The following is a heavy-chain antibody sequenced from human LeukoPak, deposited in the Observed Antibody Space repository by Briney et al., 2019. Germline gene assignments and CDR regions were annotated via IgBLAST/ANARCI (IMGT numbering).Heavy chain of an antibody. J-gene: IGHJ6*02. CDR1: GGSISSGGYY. D-gene: IGHD2-2*01. CDR2: IYYSGST. V-gene: IGHV4-31*03. CDR3: ARDHHCSSTSCYDPDYYYGMDV. Sequence: SETLSLTCTVSGGSISSGGYYWSWIRQHPGKGLEWIGYIYYSGSTYYNPSLKSRVTISVDTSKNQFSLKLSSVTAADTAVYYCARDHHCSSTSCYDPDYYYGMDVWGQGTTVTVSS.